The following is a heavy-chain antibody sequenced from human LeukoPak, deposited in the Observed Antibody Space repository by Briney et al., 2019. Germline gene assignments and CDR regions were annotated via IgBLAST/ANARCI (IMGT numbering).Heavy chain of an antibody. Sequence: PSETLSLTCTVSGGSISSGGYYWSWIRQHPGKGLEWIGYIYYSGSTYYNPSPKSRVTISVDTSKNQFSLKLSSVTAADTAVYYCARGEWFGELLYAFDIWGQGTMVTVSS. CDR2: IYYSGST. CDR1: GGSISSGGYY. CDR3: ARGEWFGELLYAFDI. V-gene: IGHV4-31*03. J-gene: IGHJ3*02. D-gene: IGHD3-10*01.